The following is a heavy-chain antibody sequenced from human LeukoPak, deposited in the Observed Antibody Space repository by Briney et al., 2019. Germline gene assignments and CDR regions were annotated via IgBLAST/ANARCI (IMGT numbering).Heavy chain of an antibody. CDR1: GGTFSSYA. D-gene: IGHD2-15*01. J-gene: IGHJ4*02. CDR3: ARGREVVVVVTLPFDY. CDR2: MNPKSGNT. Sequence: ASVKVSYKASGGTFSSYANRWVRQAPRQGLEGMGWMNPKSGNTGYAQKFQGRVTITRSTSISTAYMELSSLRSEDTAVYYCARGREVVVVVTLPFDYWGQGTLVTVSS. V-gene: IGHV1-8*03.